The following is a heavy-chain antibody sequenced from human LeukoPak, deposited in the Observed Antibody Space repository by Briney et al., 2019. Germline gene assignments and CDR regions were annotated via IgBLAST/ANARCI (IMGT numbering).Heavy chain of an antibody. CDR3: AKDASTVTLHADY. J-gene: IGHJ4*02. V-gene: IGHV3-30*18. CDR1: GFTFSSYG. CDR2: ISYDGSNK. Sequence: GGSLRLSCAASGFTFSSYGMHWVRQAPGKGLEWVAVISYDGSNKYYADSVKGRFTISRDNSKNTLYLQTNSLRAEDTAVYYCAKDASTVTLHADYRGQGTLVTVSS. D-gene: IGHD4-17*01.